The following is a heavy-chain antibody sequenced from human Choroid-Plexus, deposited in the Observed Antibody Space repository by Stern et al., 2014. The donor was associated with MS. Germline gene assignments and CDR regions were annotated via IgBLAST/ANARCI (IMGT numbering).Heavy chain of an antibody. CDR1: VG. V-gene: IGHV3-30*18. D-gene: IGHD2/OR15-2a*01. Sequence: QVQLVESGGGVVQPGRPLRLSCAASVGMHWVRPAPGKGLEWVALISYDGSKDYADSVKGRFAISRENSKNTLYLQMNSLRAEDTAVYYCAKDRQYLTFFFDFWGQGSLVTVSS. CDR2: ISYDGSK. CDR3: AKDRQYLTFFFDF. J-gene: IGHJ4*02.